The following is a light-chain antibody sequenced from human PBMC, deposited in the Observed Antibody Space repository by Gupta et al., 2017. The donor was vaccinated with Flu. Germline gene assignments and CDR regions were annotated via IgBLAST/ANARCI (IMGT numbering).Light chain of an antibody. CDR3: QLWNSSSDHVV. J-gene: IGLJ2*01. CDR2: DDD. CDR1: DIGSRI. V-gene: IGLV3-21*02. Sequence: SHVXTQAPXASVAXXQTARITCGGRDIGSRIVHWYQQKPGQAPVLVVYDDDDRPSGIPERFSGSNSENTATLTISRVEAGDEADYYCQLWNSSSDHVVFGGGTKLTVL.